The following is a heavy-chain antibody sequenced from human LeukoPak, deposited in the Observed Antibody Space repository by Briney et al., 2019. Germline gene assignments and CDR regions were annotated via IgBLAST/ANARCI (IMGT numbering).Heavy chain of an antibody. CDR2: ISGSGGST. J-gene: IGHJ4*02. D-gene: IGHD7-27*01. V-gene: IGHV3-23*01. CDR1: GFTFGDYA. Sequence: PGGSLRLSCTASGFTFGDYAMSWVRQAPGKGLEWVSAISGSGGSTYYADSVKGRFTISRDNSKNTLYLQMNSLRAEDTAVYYCAKRSGDFDYWGQGTLVTVSS. CDR3: AKRSGDFDY.